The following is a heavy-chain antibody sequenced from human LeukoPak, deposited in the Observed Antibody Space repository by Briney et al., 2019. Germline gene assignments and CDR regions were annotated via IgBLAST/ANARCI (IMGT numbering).Heavy chain of an antibody. J-gene: IGHJ4*02. Sequence: GESLKISCEGSGYRFTSYWIAWVRQMPGKGLEWMGIIYPGDSDTRYSPSFQGQVTISADKSISTAYLQWSSLKASDSAMYYCARRSVAFDYWGQGTLVTVSS. CDR2: IYPGDSDT. V-gene: IGHV5-51*01. D-gene: IGHD3-10*01. CDR1: GYRFTSYW. CDR3: ARRSVAFDY.